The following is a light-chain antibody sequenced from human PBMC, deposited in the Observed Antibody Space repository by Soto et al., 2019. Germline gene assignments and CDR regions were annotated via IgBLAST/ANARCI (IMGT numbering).Light chain of an antibody. V-gene: IGKV1-39*01. CDR1: QGVGSH. CDR3: QQNYRAPLT. Sequence: DIQMTQSPSSVSALIGDRVTITCRASQGVGSHVNWYQQKPGKAPNLLIHGASNLQSGVPSTFSGSGSVTDFTLTISSLQPEDFATYYCQQNYRAPLTFGGGTKVEIK. J-gene: IGKJ4*01. CDR2: GAS.